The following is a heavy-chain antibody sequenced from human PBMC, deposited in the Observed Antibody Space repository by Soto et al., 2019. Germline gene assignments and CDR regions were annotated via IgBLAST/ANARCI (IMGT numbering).Heavy chain of an antibody. CDR3: ARFLGDYYYYYGMDV. V-gene: IGHV4-39*01. J-gene: IGHJ6*02. D-gene: IGHD3-3*01. Sequence: PSETLSLTCTVSGGSISSSSYYWGWIRQPPGKGLEWIGSIYYSGSTYYNPSLKSRVTISVDTSKNQFSLKLSSVTAADTAVYYCARFLGDYYYYYGMDVWGQGTTVTVS. CDR2: IYYSGST. CDR1: GGSISSSSYY.